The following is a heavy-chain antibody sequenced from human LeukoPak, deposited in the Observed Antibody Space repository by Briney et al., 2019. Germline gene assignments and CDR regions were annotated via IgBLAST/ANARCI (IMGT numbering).Heavy chain of an antibody. Sequence: SVKVSCKASGGSFSSYAISWVRQAPGQGLEWMGGIIPIFGTANYAQKFQGRVTITADESTSTAYMELSSLRSEDTAVYYCANVNPDSSSSVGAFDIWGQGTMVTVSS. D-gene: IGHD6-6*01. J-gene: IGHJ3*02. CDR2: IIPIFGTA. CDR1: GGSFSSYA. CDR3: ANVNPDSSSSVGAFDI. V-gene: IGHV1-69*13.